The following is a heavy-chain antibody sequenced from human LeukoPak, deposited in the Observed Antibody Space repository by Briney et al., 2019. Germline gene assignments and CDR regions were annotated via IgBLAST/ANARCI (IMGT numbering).Heavy chain of an antibody. CDR1: GGTFSSYA. D-gene: IGHD6-19*01. J-gene: IGHJ4*02. V-gene: IGHV1-69*13. Sequence: SVKVSCKASGGTFSSYAISWVRQAPGQGLEWMGGIIPIFGTANYAQTFQGRVTITADESTSTAYMELSSLRSEDTAVYYCASMVDSSGWYESGYWGQGTLVTVSS. CDR2: IIPIFGTA. CDR3: ASMVDSSGWYESGY.